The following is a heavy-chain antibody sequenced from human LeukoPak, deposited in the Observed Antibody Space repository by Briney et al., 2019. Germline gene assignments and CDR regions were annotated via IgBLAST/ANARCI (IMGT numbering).Heavy chain of an antibody. CDR2: ISAYNGNT. J-gene: IGHJ4*02. D-gene: IGHD3-22*01. CDR3: ARVFSSAYYYDSSGYYEVDY. Sequence: ASVKVSCKASGYTFTSYGISWVRQAPGQGLEWMGWISAYNGNTNYAQKLQGRVTMTTDTSTSTAYMELRSLRSDDTAVYYCARVFSSAYYYDSSGYYEVDYWGQGTLVTVSS. V-gene: IGHV1-18*01. CDR1: GYTFTSYG.